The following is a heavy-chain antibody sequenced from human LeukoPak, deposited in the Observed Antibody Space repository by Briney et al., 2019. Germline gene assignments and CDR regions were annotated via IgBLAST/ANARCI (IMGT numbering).Heavy chain of an antibody. CDR2: IGTAGDP. V-gene: IGHV3-13*05. J-gene: IGHJ6*02. CDR3: ARDKSITIFGSPLYYYYGMDV. Sequence: GGSLRLSCAASGFTFSSYDMHWVRQATGKGLEWVSAIGTAGDPYYPGSVKGRFTISRENAKNSLYLQMNSLRAEDTAVYYCARDKSITIFGSPLYYYYGMDVWGQGTTVTVSS. CDR1: GFTFSSYD. D-gene: IGHD3-3*01.